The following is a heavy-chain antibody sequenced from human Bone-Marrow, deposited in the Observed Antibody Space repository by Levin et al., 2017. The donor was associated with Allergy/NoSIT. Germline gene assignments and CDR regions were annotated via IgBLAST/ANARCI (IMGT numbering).Heavy chain of an antibody. J-gene: IGHJ4*02. V-gene: IGHV3-74*01. D-gene: IGHD1-26*01. CDR3: ARDVGGARGG. CDR2: INTDGTTT. CDR1: GLTFSTYW. Sequence: GGSLRLSCTASGLTFSTYWMHWVRQAPGKGLVWVSRINTDGTTTSYADSVTGRFTISRDNAKSTLYLQMNSLRAEDSAVYYCARDVGGARGGWGQGTLVTVS.